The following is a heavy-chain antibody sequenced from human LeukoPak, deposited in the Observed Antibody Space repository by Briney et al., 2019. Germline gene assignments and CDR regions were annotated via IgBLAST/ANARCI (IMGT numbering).Heavy chain of an antibody. Sequence: PSETLSLTCTVSGGSISSYYWSWIRQPPGKGLEWIGYIYYSGSTNYNPSLKSRVTISVDTSKNQFPLKLSSVTAADTAVYYCARDYYGSGSYFPFDYWGQGTLVTVSS. D-gene: IGHD3-10*01. CDR1: GGSISSYY. V-gene: IGHV4-59*01. CDR2: IYYSGST. J-gene: IGHJ4*02. CDR3: ARDYYGSGSYFPFDY.